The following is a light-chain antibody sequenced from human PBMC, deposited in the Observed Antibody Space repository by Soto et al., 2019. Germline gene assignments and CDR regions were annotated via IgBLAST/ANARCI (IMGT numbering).Light chain of an antibody. CDR2: GAS. Sequence: EIVMTQSPATLSVSPGERATLSCRASHSVSSNLARYQQKPGQAPRLLIYGASTRATGIPARFSGSGSGTEFTLTISSLQSEDFAVYYCQQYNNWPPEYTFGQGTKLEIK. CDR3: QQYNNWPPEYT. J-gene: IGKJ2*01. CDR1: HSVSSN. V-gene: IGKV3-15*01.